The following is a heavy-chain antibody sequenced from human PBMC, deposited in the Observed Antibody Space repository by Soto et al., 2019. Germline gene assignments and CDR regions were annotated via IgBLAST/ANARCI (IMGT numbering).Heavy chain of an antibody. V-gene: IGHV1-8*01. CDR2: MNPTGGNT. CDR3: ARGKGSGWFDP. Sequence: ASVKVSCKASGYTFTSHDINWVRQATGQGLEWMGWMNPTGGNTGYAQKFQGRVTMTRNTSISTAYMDLSSLRSDDTAVYYCARGKGSGWFDPWGQGTLVTVYS. D-gene: IGHD3-10*01. CDR1: GYTFTSHD. J-gene: IGHJ5*02.